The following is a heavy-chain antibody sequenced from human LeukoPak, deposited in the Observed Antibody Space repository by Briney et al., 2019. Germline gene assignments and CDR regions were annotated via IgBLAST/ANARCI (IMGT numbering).Heavy chain of an antibody. CDR1: GGSISSYY. V-gene: IGHV4-59*08. D-gene: IGHD2-2*01. CDR2: IYYSGST. Sequence: PSETLSLTCTVSGGSISSYYWSWIRQPPGKGLEWIGYIYYSGSTNYNPSLKSRVTISVDTSKNQFSLKLSSVTAADTAVYYCARQIGYCSSTSCYADKADYWGQGTLVTVSS. J-gene: IGHJ4*02. CDR3: ARQIGYCSSTSCYADKADY.